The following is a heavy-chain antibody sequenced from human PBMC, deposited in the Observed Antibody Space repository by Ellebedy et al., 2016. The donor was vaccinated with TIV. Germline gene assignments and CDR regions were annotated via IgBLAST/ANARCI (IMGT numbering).Heavy chain of an antibody. V-gene: IGHV4-39*07. CDR1: GGSTSSSSYY. D-gene: IGHD5-12*01. CDR2: IYYSGST. Sequence: MPSETLSLTCTVSGGSTSSSSYYWGWLRLPPGKGLEWIGNIYYSGSTYYNTSLQSRVTISVDTSKNQFSLRLNSVTAADTAVYYCARFVRATKAFDIWGQGTMVTVSS. CDR3: ARFVRATKAFDI. J-gene: IGHJ3*02.